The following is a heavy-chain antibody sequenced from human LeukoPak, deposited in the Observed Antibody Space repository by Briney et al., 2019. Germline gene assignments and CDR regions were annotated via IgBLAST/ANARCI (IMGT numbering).Heavy chain of an antibody. Sequence: GGSLRLSCAASGFTFSTYSVNWVRQAPGKGLEWVSSISSSSSNIYYADSVKGRFTISRDNAKNSLYLQMNSLRAEDTAVYYCARDSSTDYYYYNMDVWGKGTTVTVSS. V-gene: IGHV3-21*01. J-gene: IGHJ6*03. CDR3: ARDSSTDYYYYNMDV. CDR1: GFTFSTYS. CDR2: ISSSSSNI. D-gene: IGHD2/OR15-2a*01.